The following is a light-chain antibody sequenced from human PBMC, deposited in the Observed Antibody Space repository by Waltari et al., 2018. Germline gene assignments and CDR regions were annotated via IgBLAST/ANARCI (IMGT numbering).Light chain of an antibody. CDR3: HVWHPHVDPGV. J-gene: IGLJ1*01. V-gene: IGLV3-21*04. CDR2: YDR. CDR1: NIGTYS. Sequence: SYVVTQPPSVSVAPGETATITCGGDNIGTYSVHWYQQKAGQAPVLVIFYDRDRPSGIPERFPGSNSGNTATLTISRVEAGDEARYYCHVWHPHVDPGVFGTGTEVTVL.